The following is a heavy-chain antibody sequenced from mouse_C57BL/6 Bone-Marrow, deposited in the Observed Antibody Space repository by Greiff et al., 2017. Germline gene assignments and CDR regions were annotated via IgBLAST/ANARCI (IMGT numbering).Heavy chain of an antibody. CDR2: LDPNSGGT. J-gene: IGHJ4*01. V-gene: IGHV1-72*01. D-gene: IGHD2-1*01. Sequence: QQPGRGLVWIGRLDPNSGGTKYNEKFKSKATLTVDTPSSTAYMQLSSLTSEDSAVYYCARNYWAMDYWGQGTSVTVSS. CDR3: ARNYWAMDY.